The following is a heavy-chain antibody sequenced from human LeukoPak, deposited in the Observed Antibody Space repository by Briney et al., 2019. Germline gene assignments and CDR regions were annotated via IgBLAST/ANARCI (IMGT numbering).Heavy chain of an antibody. J-gene: IGHJ4*02. D-gene: IGHD4-17*01. CDR2: INHSGST. Sequence: SETLSLTCAVYGGSFSGYYWSWIRQPPGKGLEWIGEINHSGSTNYNPSLKSRVTISVDTSKNQFSLKLSSVTAADTAVYYCARRTTVTTLTGWGQGTQVTVSS. V-gene: IGHV4-34*01. CDR3: ARRTTVTTLTG. CDR1: GGSFSGYY.